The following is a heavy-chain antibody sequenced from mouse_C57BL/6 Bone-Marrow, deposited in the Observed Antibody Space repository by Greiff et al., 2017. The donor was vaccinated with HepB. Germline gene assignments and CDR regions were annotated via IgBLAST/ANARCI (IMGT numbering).Heavy chain of an antibody. CDR3: ASVYYYGSRDYAMDY. V-gene: IGHV1-19*01. CDR2: INPYNGGT. D-gene: IGHD1-1*01. CDR1: GYTFTDYY. Sequence: EVKLMESGPVLVKPGASVKMSCKASGYTFTDYYMNWVKQSHGKSLEWIGVINPYNGGTSYNQKFKGKATLTVDKSSSTAYMELNSLTSEDSAVYYCASVYYYGSRDYAMDYWGQGTSVTVSS. J-gene: IGHJ4*01.